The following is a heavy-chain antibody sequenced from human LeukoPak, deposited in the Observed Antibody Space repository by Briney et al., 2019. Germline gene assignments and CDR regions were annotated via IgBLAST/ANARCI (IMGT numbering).Heavy chain of an antibody. J-gene: IGHJ4*02. CDR3: AKDIIDSSGYYVSADY. CDR1: GFTFSSYA. D-gene: IGHD3-22*01. CDR2: ISGSGGST. Sequence: QPGGSLRLSCAASGFTFSSYAMGWVRQAPGKGLEWVSAISGSGGSTYYADSVKGRFTISRDNSKNTLYLQMNSLRAEDTAVYYCAKDIIDSSGYYVSADYWGQGTLVTVSS. V-gene: IGHV3-23*01.